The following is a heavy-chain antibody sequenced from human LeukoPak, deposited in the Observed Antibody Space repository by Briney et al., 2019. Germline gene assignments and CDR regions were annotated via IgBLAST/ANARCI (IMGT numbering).Heavy chain of an antibody. J-gene: IGHJ4*02. CDR1: GYTFTSYD. CDR3: ARGFVSSGPKVEA. CDR2: MNPNSGNT. V-gene: IGHV1-8*01. D-gene: IGHD3-22*01. Sequence: ASVKVSCNASGYTFTSYDINWVRQATGQGLEWMGWMNPNSGNTGYAQKFQCRVTMTRNTSISTAYMELSSLRSEDTAVYYCARGFVSSGPKVEAWGQGTLVTVSS.